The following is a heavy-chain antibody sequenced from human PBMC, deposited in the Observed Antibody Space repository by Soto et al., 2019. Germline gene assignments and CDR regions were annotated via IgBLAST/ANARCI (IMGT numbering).Heavy chain of an antibody. CDR2: ISAYNGNT. CDR1: GYMFTTYG. CDR3: ARGNPFNYAGFDV. V-gene: IGHV1-18*01. J-gene: IGHJ6*02. Sequence: ASVKVSCKASGYMFTTYGISWVRQAPGQGLEWMGWISAYNGNTKYAQKLQGRVTMTTDTSTSTAYMELRSLRSDDTAVYYCARGNPFNYAGFDVWGQGTTVTVSS. D-gene: IGHD3-16*01.